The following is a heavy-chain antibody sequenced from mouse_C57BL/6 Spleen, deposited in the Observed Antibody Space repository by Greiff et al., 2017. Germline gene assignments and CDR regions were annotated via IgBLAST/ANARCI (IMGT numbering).Heavy chain of an antibody. CDR1: GYAFSSYW. V-gene: IGHV1-80*01. CDR3: ARSTAYYFDY. J-gene: IGHJ2*01. CDR2: IYPGDGDT. D-gene: IGHD1-2*01. Sequence: VQLQQSGAELVKPGASVKISCKASGYAFSSYWMNWVKQRPGKGLEWIGQIYPGDGDTNYNGQFKGKATLTADKASSTAYMQLSSLTSEDSAVYFCARSTAYYFDYWGQGTTLTVSS.